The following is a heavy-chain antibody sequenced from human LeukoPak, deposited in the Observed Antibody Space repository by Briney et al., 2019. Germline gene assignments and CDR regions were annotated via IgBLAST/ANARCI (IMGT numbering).Heavy chain of an antibody. D-gene: IGHD2-21*02. CDR2: ISYSGST. CDR3: ARLNCGGDYYSGWFDP. CDR1: GGSISSYY. Sequence: SETLSLTCTVSGGSISSYYWSWIRQPPGKGLEWIGYISYSGSTNYNPSLKSRVTISVDTSKNQFSLKLSSVTAADTAVYYCARLNCGGDYYSGWFDPWGQGTLVTVSS. J-gene: IGHJ5*02. V-gene: IGHV4-59*08.